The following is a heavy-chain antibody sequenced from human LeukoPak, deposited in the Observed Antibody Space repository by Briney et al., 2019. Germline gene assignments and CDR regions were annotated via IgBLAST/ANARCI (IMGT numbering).Heavy chain of an antibody. Sequence: VKVSCKASGGTFSSYAISWVRQAPGQGLEWMGGIIPIFGTANYAQKFQGRVTITADESTSAAYMELSSLRSEDTAVYYCARDRDPSQWLVYDYWGQGTLVTVSS. J-gene: IGHJ4*02. CDR1: GGTFSSYA. CDR3: ARDRDPSQWLVYDY. V-gene: IGHV1-69*01. D-gene: IGHD6-19*01. CDR2: IIPIFGTA.